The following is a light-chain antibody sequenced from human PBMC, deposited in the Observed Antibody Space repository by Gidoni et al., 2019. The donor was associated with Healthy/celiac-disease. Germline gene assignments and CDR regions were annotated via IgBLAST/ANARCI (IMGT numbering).Light chain of an antibody. V-gene: IGLV2-8*01. CDR3: SSYAGSNNFV. J-gene: IGLJ2*01. Sequence: QSALTQPPSAYGSPGQSVTISCTGTSSDVGGYNYVSWYQQHPGKAPKLMIYEVSKRPSGVPARFSGSTSGTTASLTVSGLQAEDEADYYCSSYAGSNNFVFGGGTKLTVL. CDR1: SSDVGGYNY. CDR2: EVS.